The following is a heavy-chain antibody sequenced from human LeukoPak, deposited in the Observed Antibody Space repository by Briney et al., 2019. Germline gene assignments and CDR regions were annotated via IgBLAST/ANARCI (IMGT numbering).Heavy chain of an antibody. Sequence: PGGSLRLSCAASGFTFSTYAMSWVRQAPGKGLQWVSAISSSGGSTYYADSVKGRFPISRDNSKNTLYLQMNSLRAEDTAVYYCAKRGMTTIKEGFDYWGQGTLVTVSS. J-gene: IGHJ4*02. CDR3: AKRGMTTIKEGFDY. V-gene: IGHV3-23*01. CDR1: GFTFSTYA. D-gene: IGHD5-24*01. CDR2: ISSSGGST.